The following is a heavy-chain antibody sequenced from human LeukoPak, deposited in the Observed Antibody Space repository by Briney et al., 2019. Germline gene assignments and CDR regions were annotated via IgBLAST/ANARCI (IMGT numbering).Heavy chain of an antibody. CDR1: GGSISSHF. CDR3: ARGSIGWKYGGTIYYYGMDV. D-gene: IGHD1-7*01. Sequence: SETLSLTRTVSGGSISSHFWSWIRQPPGKGLEWIGHIYTRGSTNYNPSFKSRVTMSVDTSKNQFSLRLSSVTAADTAVYYCARGSIGWKYGGTIYYYGMDVWGQGTTVTVSS. V-gene: IGHV4-4*07. CDR2: IYTRGST. J-gene: IGHJ6*02.